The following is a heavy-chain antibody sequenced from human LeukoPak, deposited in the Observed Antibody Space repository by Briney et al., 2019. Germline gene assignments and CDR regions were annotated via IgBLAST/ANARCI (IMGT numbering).Heavy chain of an antibody. CDR2: KKQDGSEQ. V-gene: IGHV3-7*01. CDR3: ASTGGYKNAFDI. Sequence: TGGSLRLSCVASGFSFGSYWMSWVRQAPGKGLEWVANKKQDGSEQYSVDSVKGRFTPSRDNAKNSLYLQMNSLRVDDTAMYYCASTGGYKNAFDIWGQGTMVTVSS. J-gene: IGHJ3*02. CDR1: GFSFGSYW. D-gene: IGHD5-24*01.